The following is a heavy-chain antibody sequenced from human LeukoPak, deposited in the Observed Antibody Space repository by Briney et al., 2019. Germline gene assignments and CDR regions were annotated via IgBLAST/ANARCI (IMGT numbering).Heavy chain of an antibody. CDR3: AREGAWYVSGSYSGYFYGMDV. V-gene: IGHV3-21*01. Sequence: GGSLRLSCAASGFTFSSFGMNWVRQAPGKGLDWVSSISSSGGYIYYADSVKGRFTISRDNAKNSLYLQMNSLRAEDTAVYYCAREGAWYVSGSYSGYFYGMDVWGQGTTVTVSS. CDR2: ISSSGGYI. CDR1: GFTFSSFG. D-gene: IGHD3-10*01. J-gene: IGHJ6*02.